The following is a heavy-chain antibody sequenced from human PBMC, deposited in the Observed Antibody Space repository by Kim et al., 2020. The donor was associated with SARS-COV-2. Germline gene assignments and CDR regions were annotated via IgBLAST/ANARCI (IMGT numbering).Heavy chain of an antibody. D-gene: IGHD6-19*01. Sequence: PSIKSRVTISVDTSKNQFSLKPSSVTAADTAVYYCERVMKWLPRGYFDYWGQGTLVTVSS. J-gene: IGHJ4*02. V-gene: IGHV4-34*01. CDR3: ERVMKWLPRGYFDY.